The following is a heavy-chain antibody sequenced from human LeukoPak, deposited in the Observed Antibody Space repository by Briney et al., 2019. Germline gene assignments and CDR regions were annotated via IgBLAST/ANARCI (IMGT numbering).Heavy chain of an antibody. D-gene: IGHD3-22*01. CDR1: GGSISSYY. J-gene: IGHJ4*02. CDR3: ARGPDNYYDSSGYFDY. Sequence: SETLSLTCTVSGGSISSYYWSWIRQPPGKGLEWIGYIYYSGSTNYNPSLKSRVTISVDTSKNQFSLKLSSVTTADTAVYYCARGPDNYYDSSGYFDYWGQGTLVTVSS. V-gene: IGHV4-59*01. CDR2: IYYSGST.